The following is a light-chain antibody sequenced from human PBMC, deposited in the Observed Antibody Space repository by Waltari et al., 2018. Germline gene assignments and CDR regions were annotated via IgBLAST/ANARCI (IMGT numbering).Light chain of an antibody. Sequence: DIQMTQSPSTLSAFVGDRVNITFRSSQSISIWLALYQQKPGKAPKLLIYKATSLERGVPSRFSGSGSGTEFTLTISSLQPDDFASYYCQQYSSFIYTFGQGTKVEI. CDR1: QSISIW. J-gene: IGKJ2*01. CDR2: KAT. CDR3: QQYSSFIYT. V-gene: IGKV1-5*03.